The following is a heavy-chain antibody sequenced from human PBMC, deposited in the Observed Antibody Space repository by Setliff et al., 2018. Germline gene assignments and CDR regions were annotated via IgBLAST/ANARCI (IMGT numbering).Heavy chain of an antibody. J-gene: IGHJ3*02. CDR3: ARKGISALSGAFDM. CDR1: GGSISNYY. CDR2: IYTSGST. V-gene: IGHV4-4*07. D-gene: IGHD1-26*01. Sequence: TSETLSLTCTVSGGSISNYYWSWIRQPAGKGLEWIGRIYTSGSTNYNPPLKSRVTMSVDTSKNQFSLKLSSVTAADTAVYYCARKGISALSGAFDMWGQGTMVTV.